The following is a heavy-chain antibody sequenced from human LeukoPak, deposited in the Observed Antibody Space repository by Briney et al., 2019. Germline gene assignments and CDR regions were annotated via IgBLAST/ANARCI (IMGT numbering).Heavy chain of an antibody. CDR2: VSGSGGTI. Sequence: GGSLRLSCAASEFTFSDYYMSWIRQAPGKGLEWLSSVSGSGGTIYYTASVKGRFTISRDNSKDTLYLQMNSLRAEDTAVYYCAKDLGNDYYSYYFDYWGQGTQVTVSS. J-gene: IGHJ4*02. CDR1: EFTFSDYY. V-gene: IGHV3-23*01. CDR3: AKDLGNDYYSYYFDY. D-gene: IGHD3-22*01.